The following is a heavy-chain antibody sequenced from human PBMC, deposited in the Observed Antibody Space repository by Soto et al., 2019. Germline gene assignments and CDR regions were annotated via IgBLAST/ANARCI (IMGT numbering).Heavy chain of an antibody. CDR2: IIPILGIA. J-gene: IGHJ6*03. D-gene: IGHD2-2*01. CDR3: ARGYCSSTSCLPYYYYYMDV. V-gene: IGHV1-69*02. CDR1: GGTFSSYT. Sequence: SVKVSCKASGGTFSSYTISWVRQAPGQGLEWMGRIIPILGIANYAQKFQGRVTITADKSTSTAYMELSSLRSEDTAVYYCARGYCSSTSCLPYYYYYMDVWGKGTTVTVSS.